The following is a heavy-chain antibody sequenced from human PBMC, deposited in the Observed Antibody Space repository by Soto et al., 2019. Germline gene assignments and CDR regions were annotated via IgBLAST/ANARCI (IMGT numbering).Heavy chain of an antibody. CDR1: GFTFSSSA. V-gene: IGHV3-23*01. Sequence: GGSLRLSCAASGFTFSSSAMSWVRQAPGKKLEWVSAISGSGGSPYYADSVKGRFTISRDNYKKTLYLQMNSLRAEDTAVYYCALDYYGSGSYPNDAFDIWGQGTMVTVSS. CDR3: ALDYYGSGSYPNDAFDI. D-gene: IGHD3-10*01. J-gene: IGHJ3*02. CDR2: ISGSGGSP.